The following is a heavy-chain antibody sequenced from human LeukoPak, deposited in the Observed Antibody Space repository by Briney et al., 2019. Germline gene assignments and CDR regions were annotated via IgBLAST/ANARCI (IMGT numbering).Heavy chain of an antibody. CDR3: ARGLGGGDCSSTSCPGDFDY. CDR1: GGSISSYY. V-gene: IGHV4-4*07. Sequence: SETLSLTCTVSGGSISSYYSSWIRQPAGKGLEWIGRIYTSGSTNYNPSLKSRVTISVDTSKNQFSLKLSSATAADTAVYYCARGLGGGDCSSTSCPGDFDYWGQEPWSSSPQ. CDR2: IYTSGST. D-gene: IGHD2-2*01. J-gene: IGHJ4*01.